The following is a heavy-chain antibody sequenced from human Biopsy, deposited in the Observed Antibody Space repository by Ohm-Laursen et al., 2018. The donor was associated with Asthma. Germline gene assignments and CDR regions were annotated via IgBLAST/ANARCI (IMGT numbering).Heavy chain of an antibody. CDR1: GFTVSRDH. Sequence: GSLRLSCTASGFTVSRDHMFWVRQAPGKGLEWVSVIYSGGTSDTADSVRGRFTISRDFYKNTLYLQMDSLRAEGTAVYYCARGDSSGWSHYYFDYWGQGTPVTVSS. D-gene: IGHD6-19*01. CDR3: ARGDSSGWSHYYFDY. V-gene: IGHV3-53*01. CDR2: IYSGGTS. J-gene: IGHJ4*02.